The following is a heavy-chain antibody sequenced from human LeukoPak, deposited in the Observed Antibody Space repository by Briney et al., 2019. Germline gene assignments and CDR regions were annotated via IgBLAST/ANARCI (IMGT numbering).Heavy chain of an antibody. CDR1: GFTVSSNY. Sequence: AGGSLRLSCAASGFTVSSNYMSWVRQAPGKGLEWVSVIYSGGSTYYADSVKGRFTISRDNSKNTLYLQMNSLRAEDTAVYYCARGAGYSYGYIGYWGQGTLVTVSS. V-gene: IGHV3-53*01. CDR2: IYSGGST. D-gene: IGHD5-18*01. J-gene: IGHJ4*02. CDR3: ARGAGYSYGYIGY.